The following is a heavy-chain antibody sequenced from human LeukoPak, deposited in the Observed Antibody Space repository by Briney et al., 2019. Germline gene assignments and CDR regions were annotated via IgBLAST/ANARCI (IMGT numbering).Heavy chain of an antibody. D-gene: IGHD5-24*01. J-gene: IGHJ3*01. CDR2: ISFSGANS. CDR1: GFTFNDSA. CDR3: ARDIQLST. V-gene: IGHV3-23*01. Sequence: GSLRLSCAASGFTFNDSAMTWVRQAPGKGLDWVSLISFSGANSYYADSVKGRFTISRDNSKDTLFLQMNSLRAEDTAIYYCARDIQLSTWGLGTMVTVSS.